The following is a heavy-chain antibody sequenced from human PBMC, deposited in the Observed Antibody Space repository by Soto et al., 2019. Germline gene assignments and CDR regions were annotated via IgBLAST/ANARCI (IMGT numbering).Heavy chain of an antibody. V-gene: IGHV4-4*02. J-gene: IGHJ4*02. Sequence: SETLSLTCTISGVSISSGEWWSWVRPPPGEGLEWIGEIFHTRNTDYKPSLKSRVSILVDKSKNQFSLNLDSVTAADTAVYYCARNLFDSRGYPPEVWGQGILVTVSS. CDR2: IFHTRNT. CDR1: GVSISSGEW. CDR3: ARNLFDSRGYPPEV. D-gene: IGHD3-22*01.